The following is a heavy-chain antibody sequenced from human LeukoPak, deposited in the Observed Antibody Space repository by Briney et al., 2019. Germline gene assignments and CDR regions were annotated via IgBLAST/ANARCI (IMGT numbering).Heavy chain of an antibody. CDR2: MSPSTGNT. D-gene: IGHD7-27*01. J-gene: IGHJ4*02. CDR3: VGGAPNWGFDF. CDR1: GYTFTSYD. Sequence: ASVKVSCKASGYTFTSYDINWVRQAPGQGFEWMGWMSPSTGNTGYAQKFQGRVTMTRYTSVGTAYMELSSLRSEDTAVYYCVGGAPNWGFDFWGQGTLVTVSS. V-gene: IGHV1-8*01.